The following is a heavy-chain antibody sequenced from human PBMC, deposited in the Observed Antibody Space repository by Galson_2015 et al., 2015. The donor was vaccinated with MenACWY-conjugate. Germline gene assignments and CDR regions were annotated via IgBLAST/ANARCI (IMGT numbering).Heavy chain of an antibody. V-gene: IGHV3-74*01. CDR3: ARDPPHYYDNNYDMDV. J-gene: IGHJ6*02. Sequence: SLRLSCAASGVTFSSYWMHWVRQAPGKGLVWVSRINSDGSSTSYADSVKGRFTIPRDNAENSLRLQMDSLRAEDTAVYYCARDPPHYYDNNYDMDVWGQGTTVTVSS. CDR2: INSDGSST. D-gene: IGHD3-22*01. CDR1: GVTFSSYW.